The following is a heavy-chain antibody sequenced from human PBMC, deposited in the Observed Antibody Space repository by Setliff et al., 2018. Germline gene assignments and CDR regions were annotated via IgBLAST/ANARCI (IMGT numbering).Heavy chain of an antibody. V-gene: IGHV1-18*01. CDR1: GYTFRQSI. Sequence: GASVKVSCKASGYTFRQSIVSWVRQAPGQGLEWLGWIGVYSGNTYSAQRFQGRVSLTTDESTNTAYLELRGLRFDDTAVYYCMRLVRFCSRTVCQRTSGDEAWGQGTLVTDSS. CDR2: IGVYSGNT. J-gene: IGHJ5*02. CDR3: MRLVRFCSRTVCQRTSGDEA. D-gene: IGHD3-3*01.